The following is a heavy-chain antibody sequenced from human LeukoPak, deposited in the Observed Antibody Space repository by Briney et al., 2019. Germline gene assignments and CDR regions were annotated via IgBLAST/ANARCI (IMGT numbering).Heavy chain of an antibody. J-gene: IGHJ6*02. Sequence: ASVKVSCKASGYTFTGYYMHWGRQAPGQGLEWMGRINPNSGGTNYAQKFQGRVTMTRDTSISTAYMELSRLRSDDTAVYYCAREDFSYYYGMDVWGQGTTVTVSS. CDR1: GYTFTGYY. CDR2: INPNSGGT. V-gene: IGHV1-2*06. D-gene: IGHD3/OR15-3a*01. CDR3: AREDFSYYYGMDV.